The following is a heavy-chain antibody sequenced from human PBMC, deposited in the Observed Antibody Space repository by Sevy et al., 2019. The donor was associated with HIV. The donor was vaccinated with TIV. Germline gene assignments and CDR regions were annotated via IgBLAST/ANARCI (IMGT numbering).Heavy chain of an antibody. Sequence: GGSLRLSCSASGFTFSSYAMHWVRQAPGKGLEYLSAISSNGGSTYYADSVKGRFTISRDNSKNTLYLQMSSLRAEDTAVYYCVKLPIAYYYDSSGLGNAFDIWGQGTMVTVSS. CDR3: VKLPIAYYYDSSGLGNAFDI. J-gene: IGHJ3*02. CDR1: GFTFSSYA. V-gene: IGHV3-64D*06. D-gene: IGHD3-22*01. CDR2: ISSNGGST.